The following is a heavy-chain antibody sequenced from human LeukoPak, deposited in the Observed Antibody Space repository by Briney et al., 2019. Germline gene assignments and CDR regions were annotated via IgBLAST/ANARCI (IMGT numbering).Heavy chain of an antibody. CDR1: GYTFTSYD. CDR2: MNPNSGNT. V-gene: IGHV1-8*01. D-gene: IGHD1-26*01. CDR3: ARVESGSYYNYYGMDV. Sequence: ASVKVSCKASGYTFTSYDINWVRQATGQGLEWMGWMNPNSGNTGYAQKFQGRVTMTRNTSISTAYMELSSLRSEDTAAYYCARVESGSYYNYYGMDVWGQGTTVTVSS. J-gene: IGHJ6*02.